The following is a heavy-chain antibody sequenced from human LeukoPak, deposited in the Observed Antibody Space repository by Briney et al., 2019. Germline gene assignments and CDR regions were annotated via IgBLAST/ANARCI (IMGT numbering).Heavy chain of an antibody. J-gene: IGHJ5*02. CDR2: INPSGGST. D-gene: IGHD2-2*01. CDR3: ARDGRHCSSTSRSSRFDP. Sequence: ASVKVSCKASGYTFTSYYMHWVRQAPGQGLEWMGIINPSGGSTSYAQKFQGRVTMTRDMSTSTVYMELSSLRSEDTAVYYCARDGRHCSSTSRSSRFDPWGQGTLVTVSS. CDR1: GYTFTSYY. V-gene: IGHV1-46*01.